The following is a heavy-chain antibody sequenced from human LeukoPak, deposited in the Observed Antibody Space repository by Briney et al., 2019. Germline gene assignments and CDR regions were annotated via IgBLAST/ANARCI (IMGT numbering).Heavy chain of an antibody. J-gene: IGHJ3*02. D-gene: IGHD3-3*01. CDR2: ISYDGGSK. CDR3: ARDPHITIFGVATNAFDI. CDR1: GFTFRNYA. Sequence: GGSLRLSCAASGFTFRNYAMYWVRQAPGRGLDWVAVISYDGGSKYYADSVKGRFPISRDNSKNTLYLQMNSLRAEDTAVYYCARDPHITIFGVATNAFDIWGQGTMVTVSS. V-gene: IGHV3-30*04.